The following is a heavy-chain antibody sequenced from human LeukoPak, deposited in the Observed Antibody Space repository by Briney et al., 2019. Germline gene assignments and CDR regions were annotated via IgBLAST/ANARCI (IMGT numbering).Heavy chain of an antibody. CDR1: GFTFDDYA. CDR2: NSWNSGTI. CDR3: AKDYGSGWDFFDY. J-gene: IGHJ4*02. D-gene: IGHD6-19*01. V-gene: IGHV3-9*01. Sequence: GGSLRLSCAASGFTFDDYAMHWVRQAPRKGLEWVSGNSWNSGTIGYTDSVKGRFTISRDNAKNPLYLQMNSLRAEDTALYYCAKDYGSGWDFFDYWGQGTLVTVSS.